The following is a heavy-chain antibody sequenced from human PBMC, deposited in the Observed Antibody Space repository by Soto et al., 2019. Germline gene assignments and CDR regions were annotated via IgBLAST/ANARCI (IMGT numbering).Heavy chain of an antibody. Sequence: VQLVESGGGVVQPGRSLRLSCAASGFTFSSYGMHWVRQAPGKGLEWVSSISSSSSYIYYADSVKGRFTISRDNAKNSLYLQMNSLRAEDTAVYYCARESYDFWSGYEYWGQGTLVTVSS. CDR2: ISSSSSYI. V-gene: IGHV3-21*01. CDR1: GFTFSSYG. J-gene: IGHJ4*02. CDR3: ARESYDFWSGYEY. D-gene: IGHD3-3*01.